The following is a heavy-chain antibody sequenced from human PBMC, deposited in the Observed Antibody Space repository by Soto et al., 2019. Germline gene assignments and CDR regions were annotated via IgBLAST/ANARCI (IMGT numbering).Heavy chain of an antibody. CDR2: INHSGST. V-gene: IGHV4-34*01. CDR1: GGSFSGYY. D-gene: IGHD1-26*01. J-gene: IGHJ6*02. Sequence: QVQLQQWGAGLLKPSETLSLTCAVYGGSFSGYYWSWIRQPPGKGLEWIGEINHSGSTNYNPSLKSRVTISVDTSKIQFSLKLSSVTAADTAVYYCARGRRGGMDVWGQGTTVTVSS. CDR3: ARGRRGGMDV.